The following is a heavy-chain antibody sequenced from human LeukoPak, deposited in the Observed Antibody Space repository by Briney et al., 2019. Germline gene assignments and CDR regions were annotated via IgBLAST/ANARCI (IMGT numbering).Heavy chain of an antibody. V-gene: IGHV1-8*03. CDR2: MNPNSGNT. J-gene: IGHJ4*02. Sequence: ASVKVSCKASGYTFTSYDINWVRQATGQGLEWMGWMNPNSGNTGYAQKFQGRVTITRNTSISTAYMELSSLRSEDTAVYYCATAQEYYYDSSGYFFDYWGQGALVTVSS. CDR3: ATAQEYYYDSSGYFFDY. CDR1: GYTFTSYD. D-gene: IGHD3-22*01.